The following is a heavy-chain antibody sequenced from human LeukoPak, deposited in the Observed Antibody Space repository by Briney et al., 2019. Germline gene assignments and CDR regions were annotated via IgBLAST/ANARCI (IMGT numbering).Heavy chain of an antibody. Sequence: PGRSLRLSCAASGFTFSSYGMHWVRQAPDKGLEWVAVISYDGSNKYYADSVKGRFTISRDNSKNTLYLQMNSLRAEDTAVYYCASMGYCSGGSCYSGRDWYFDLWGRGTLVTVSS. CDR3: ASMGYCSGGSCYSGRDWYFDL. CDR1: GFTFSSYG. D-gene: IGHD2-15*01. J-gene: IGHJ2*01. V-gene: IGHV3-33*05. CDR2: ISYDGSNK.